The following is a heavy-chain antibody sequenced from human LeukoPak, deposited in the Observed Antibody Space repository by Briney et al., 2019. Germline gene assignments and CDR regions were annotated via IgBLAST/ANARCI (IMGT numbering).Heavy chain of an antibody. CDR1: GGSISSSYY. J-gene: IGHJ4*02. CDR2: IYYSGST. D-gene: IGHD6-19*01. V-gene: IGHV4-39*01. CDR3: ARTFPPRAVAGSGFDFDY. Sequence: PSETLSLTCTVSGGSISSSYYWGWIRQPPGKGLEWIGSIYYSGSTYYNPSLKSRVTISVDTSKNQFSLKLSSVTAADTAVYYCARTFPPRAVAGSGFDFDYWGQGTLVTVSS.